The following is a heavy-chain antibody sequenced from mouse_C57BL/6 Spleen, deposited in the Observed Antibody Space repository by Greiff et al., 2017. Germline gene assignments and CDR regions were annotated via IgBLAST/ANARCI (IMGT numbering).Heavy chain of an antibody. D-gene: IGHD1-1*01. CDR1: GYTFTSYW. Sequence: QVQLQQPGAELVMPGASVKLSCKASGYTFTSYWMHWVKQRPGQGLEWIGEIDPSDSYTNYNQKFKGKSTLTVDKSSSTAYMQLSSLTSEDSAVYYCATGSSYDWYFDVWGTGTTVTVAS. CDR2: IDPSDSYT. CDR3: ATGSSYDWYFDV. V-gene: IGHV1-69*01. J-gene: IGHJ1*03.